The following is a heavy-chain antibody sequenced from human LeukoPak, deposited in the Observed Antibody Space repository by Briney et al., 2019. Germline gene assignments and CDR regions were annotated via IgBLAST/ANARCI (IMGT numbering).Heavy chain of an antibody. CDR1: GGSISSGSYY. J-gene: IGHJ4*02. V-gene: IGHV4-39*07. CDR3: ARDKTFEVVNYFDY. Sequence: PSETLSLTCIVSGGSISSGSYYWGWIRQPPGKGLEWIGSIYYSGSTYYNPSLKSRITISLDTSKNQFSLKLSSVTAADTAVYYCARDKTFEVVNYFDYWGQGTLVTVSS. CDR2: IYYSGST. D-gene: IGHD3-3*01.